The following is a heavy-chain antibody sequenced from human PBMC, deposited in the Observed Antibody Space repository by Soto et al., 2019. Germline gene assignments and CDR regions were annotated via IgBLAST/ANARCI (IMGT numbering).Heavy chain of an antibody. V-gene: IGHV3-53*04. CDR2: IYSGGST. Sequence: GGSLRLSCAASGFTVSSNYMSWVRQAPGKGLEWVSVIYSGGSTYYADSVKGRFTISRHNSKNTLYLQMNSLRAEDTAVYYCATFSPGGEQWLVPGWGQGTMVTVSS. D-gene: IGHD6-19*01. CDR1: GFTVSSNY. J-gene: IGHJ3*01. CDR3: ATFSPGGEQWLVPG.